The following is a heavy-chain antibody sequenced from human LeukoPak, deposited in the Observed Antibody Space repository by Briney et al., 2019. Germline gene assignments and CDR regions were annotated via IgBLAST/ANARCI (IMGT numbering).Heavy chain of an antibody. CDR3: ATRRDGYSYFDY. D-gene: IGHD5-24*01. CDR2: IYYSGIT. V-gene: IGHV4-39*01. J-gene: IGHJ4*02. CDR1: GDSLSTSSYC. Sequence: SETLSLTCTVSGDSLSTSSYCWGWIRQPPGKGLEWIGNIYYSGITNYTPSLKSRLTISVDTSKNQFSLNLSSVTAADTAVYYCATRRDGYSYFDYWGQGTLVTVSS.